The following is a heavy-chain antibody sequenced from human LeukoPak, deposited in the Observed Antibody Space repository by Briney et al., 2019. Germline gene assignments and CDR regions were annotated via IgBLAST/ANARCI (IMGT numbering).Heavy chain of an antibody. CDR2: ISWNSGSI. CDR1: GFTFDDYA. D-gene: IGHD3-22*01. V-gene: IGHV3-9*01. CDR3: AKSLNYYDSSGYQFDY. Sequence: GGSLRLSCAASGFTFDDYAMHWVRQAPGKGLEWVSGISWNSGSIGYADSVKGRFTISRDNAKNSLYLQMNSLRAEDTALYYCAKSLNYYDSSGYQFDYWGRGALVTVSS. J-gene: IGHJ4*02.